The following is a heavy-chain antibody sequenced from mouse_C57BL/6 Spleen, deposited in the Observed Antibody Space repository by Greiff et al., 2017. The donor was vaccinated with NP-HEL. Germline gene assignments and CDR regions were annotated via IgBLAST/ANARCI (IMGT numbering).Heavy chain of an antibody. V-gene: IGHV1-15*01. CDR3: TRRNYGFAY. CDR1: GYTFTDYE. J-gene: IGHJ3*01. D-gene: IGHD1-1*01. CDR2: IDPETGGT. Sequence: VKLMESGAELVRPGASVTLSCKASGYTFTDYEMHWVKQTPVHGLEWIGAIDPETGGTAYNQKFKGKAILTADKSSSTAYMELRSLTSEDSAVYYWTRRNYGFAYWGQGTLVTVSA.